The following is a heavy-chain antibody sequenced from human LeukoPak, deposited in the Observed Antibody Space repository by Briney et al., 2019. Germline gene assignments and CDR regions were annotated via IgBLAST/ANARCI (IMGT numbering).Heavy chain of an antibody. CDR1: GGSNSSYY. J-gene: IGHJ6*03. D-gene: IGHD3-9*01. Sequence: SETLSLTCTVSGGSNSSYYWSWIRQPPGKGLEWIGYIYYRGSTNYNPFLKSRVTISVDTSKNQFSLKLSSVTAADTAVYYCARTRKYYDILTGYGLQNLRKPPYYYYMDVWGKGTTVTVSS. V-gene: IGHV4-59*01. CDR3: ARTRKYYDILTGYGLQNLRKPPYYYYMDV. CDR2: IYYRGST.